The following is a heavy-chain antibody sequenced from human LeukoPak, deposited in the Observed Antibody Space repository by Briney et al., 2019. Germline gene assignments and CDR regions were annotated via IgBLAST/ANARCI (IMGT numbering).Heavy chain of an antibody. J-gene: IGHJ6*04. CDR1: GFTFSKYR. Sequence: PGGSLRLSCAASGFTFSKYRINWVRQAPGKGLEWVSSISSSSSYIYYADSVKGRFTISRDNAKNSMYLQMKSLRAEDTAVYYCAELGITMIGGVWGKGTTVTISS. CDR3: AELGITMIGGV. V-gene: IGHV3-21*01. D-gene: IGHD3-10*02. CDR2: ISSSSSYI.